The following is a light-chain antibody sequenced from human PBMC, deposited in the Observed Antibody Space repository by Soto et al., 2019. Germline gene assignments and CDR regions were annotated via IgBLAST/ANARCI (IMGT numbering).Light chain of an antibody. V-gene: IGKV3-20*01. CDR1: QTVSSNY. Sequence: EIILTQSPDTLSLSPGERATLSCRASQTVSSNYLAWCQQRPGQAPRLLIYGASTRAAGIPDRFSGSGSGTDFTLTITRLEPEDSAVYFCQQYNNWPAIFGQGTKVEIK. J-gene: IGKJ1*01. CDR3: QQYNNWPAI. CDR2: GAS.